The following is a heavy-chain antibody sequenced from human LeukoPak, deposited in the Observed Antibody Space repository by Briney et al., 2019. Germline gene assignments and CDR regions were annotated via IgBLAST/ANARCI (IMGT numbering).Heavy chain of an antibody. J-gene: IGHJ4*02. CDR1: GYSISSGYY. CDR2: IYHSGST. D-gene: IGHD1-26*01. Sequence: SETLSLTCTVSGYSISSGYYWGWIRPPPGKGLEWIGSIYHSGSTYYNPSLKSRVTISVDTSKNQFSLKLSSVTAADTAVYYCAREPNSGSYHNFDYWGQGTLVTVSS. CDR3: AREPNSGSYHNFDY. V-gene: IGHV4-38-2*02.